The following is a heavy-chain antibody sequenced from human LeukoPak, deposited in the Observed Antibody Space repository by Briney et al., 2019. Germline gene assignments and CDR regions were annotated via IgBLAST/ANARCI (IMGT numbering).Heavy chain of an antibody. CDR2: INPNSGGT. Sequence: GASVKVSCQASGYTFTGYYMHWVRQAPGQGLEWMGWINPNSGGTNYAQKFQGRVTMTRDTSISTAYMELSRLRSDDTAVYYCARGRLKREYIVRGVLDYWGQGTLVTVSS. CDR3: ARGRLKREYIVRGVLDY. V-gene: IGHV1-2*02. J-gene: IGHJ4*02. D-gene: IGHD3-10*01. CDR1: GYTFTGYY.